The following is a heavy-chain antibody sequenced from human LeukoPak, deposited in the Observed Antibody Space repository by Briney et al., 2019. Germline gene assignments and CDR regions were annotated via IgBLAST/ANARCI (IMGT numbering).Heavy chain of an antibody. CDR3: ASETKRAGFDY. D-gene: IGHD1-7*01. J-gene: IGHJ4*02. V-gene: IGHV1-69*05. CDR2: IIPIFGTA. CDR1: GGTFSSYA. Sequence: SVTVSCKASGGTFSSYAISWVRQAPGQGLEWMGGIIPIFGTANYAQKFQGRVTITTDESTSTAYMELSSLRSEDTAVYYCASETKRAGFDYWGQGTLVTVSS.